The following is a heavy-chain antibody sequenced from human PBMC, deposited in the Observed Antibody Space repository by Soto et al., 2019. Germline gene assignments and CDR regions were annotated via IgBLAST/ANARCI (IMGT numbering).Heavy chain of an antibody. Sequence: VQLAESGGGVVQPGTSLRLSCVASGFSFSSYGMSWVRQAPGKGLEWVAVISNDGNYEFYADSVKGRFTISRDNSKSTLHLQMNSLKLEDTALXXXXXXRGASCLDPTCYMXDSWGQG. J-gene: IGHJ4*02. CDR1: GFSFSSYG. CDR2: ISNDGNYE. D-gene: IGHD2-2*01. CDR3: XXXRGASCLDPTCYMXDS. V-gene: IGHV3-30*03.